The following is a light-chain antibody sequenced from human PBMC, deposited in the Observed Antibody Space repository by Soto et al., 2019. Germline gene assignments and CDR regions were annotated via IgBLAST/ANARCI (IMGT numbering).Light chain of an antibody. Sequence: QSVLTQPPSVSGAPGQRVTISCTGSSSNIGAGYDVHWYQQLPGTAPKLLIYGNSNRPSGVPDRFSGSKSGTSASLAITGLQAEDEADYYCQSYDSGLSFNYVFGTGTKLTVL. J-gene: IGLJ1*01. CDR1: SSNIGAGYD. V-gene: IGLV1-40*01. CDR2: GNS. CDR3: QSYDSGLSFNYV.